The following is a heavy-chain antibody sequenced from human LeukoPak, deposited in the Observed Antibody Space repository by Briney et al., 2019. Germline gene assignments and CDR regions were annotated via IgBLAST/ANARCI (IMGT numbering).Heavy chain of an antibody. CDR3: ARSAGHCTAGICYTEYYMDV. CDR2: INPNSGDT. V-gene: IGHV1-2*02. D-gene: IGHD2-8*02. J-gene: IGHJ6*03. Sequence: GASVKVSCKASGYTFTAYFIHWVRQAPGQGPEWMAWINPNSGDTNYAQKFQGRVTMTRDASISTAYLGLSRLRSDDTAMYYCARSAGHCTAGICYTEYYMDVWGKGTTVTVSS. CDR1: GYTFTAYF.